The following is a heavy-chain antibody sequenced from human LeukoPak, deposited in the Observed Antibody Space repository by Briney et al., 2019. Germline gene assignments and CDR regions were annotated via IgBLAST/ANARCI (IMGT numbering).Heavy chain of an antibody. CDR3: ATNTGTVFDY. CDR1: GDFITAYY. CDR2: VYYTGST. Sequence: SETLSLTCTVSGDFITAYYWSWIRQPPGKGLEWIGYVYYTGSTEYNPSLRSRVTISLEMSKHQFSLDLTSVTAADTAVYYCATNTGTVFDYWGQGALVTVSP. J-gene: IGHJ4*02. D-gene: IGHD7-27*01. V-gene: IGHV4-59*01.